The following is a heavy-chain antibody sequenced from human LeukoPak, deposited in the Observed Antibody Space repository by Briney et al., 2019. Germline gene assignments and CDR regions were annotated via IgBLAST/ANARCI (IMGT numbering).Heavy chain of an antibody. J-gene: IGHJ4*02. D-gene: IGHD6-13*01. CDR3: AKVPRIAAAPGWYFDY. CDR1: GFTFSSYA. CDR2: ISGSGGST. V-gene: IGHV3-23*01. Sequence: GGSLRLSCAASGFTFSSYAMSWVRQAPGKGLEWVSAISGSGGSTYYADSEKGRFTISRDNSKNTLYLQMNSLRAEDTAVYYCAKVPRIAAAPGWYFDYWGQGTLVTVSS.